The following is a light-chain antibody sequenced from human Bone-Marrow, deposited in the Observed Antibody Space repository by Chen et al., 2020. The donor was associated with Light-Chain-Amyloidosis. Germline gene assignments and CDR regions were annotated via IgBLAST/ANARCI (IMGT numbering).Light chain of an antibody. CDR2: AAA. CDR3: QQYYTTPWT. V-gene: IGKV1-NL1*01. Sequence: DIQMTQSPSSLSASVGDRVTITCRASQVLTNPVAWYQQKPGKAPKLLLYAAARLQSGVPSRFRGSESGTEYTLTISSLQPEDFATYYCQQYYTTPWTFGQGTKVEIK. J-gene: IGKJ1*01. CDR1: QVLTNP.